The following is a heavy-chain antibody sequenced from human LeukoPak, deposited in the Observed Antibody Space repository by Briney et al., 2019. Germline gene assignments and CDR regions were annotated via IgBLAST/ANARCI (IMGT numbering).Heavy chain of an antibody. V-gene: IGHV3-30*04. Sequence: GGSLRLSCAASGFTFSSYAMHWVRQAPGKGLEWVAVISYDGSNKYYADSVKGRFTISRDNSTNTLYLQMNSLRAEDTAVYYCARGSPAADTYYYGMDVWGKGTTVTVSS. D-gene: IGHD2-2*01. CDR1: GFTFSSYA. CDR3: ARGSPAADTYYYGMDV. J-gene: IGHJ6*04. CDR2: ISYDGSNK.